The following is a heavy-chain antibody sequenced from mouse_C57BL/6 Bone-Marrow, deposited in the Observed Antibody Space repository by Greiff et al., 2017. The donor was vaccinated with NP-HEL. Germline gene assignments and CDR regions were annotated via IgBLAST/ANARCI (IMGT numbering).Heavy chain of an antibody. V-gene: IGHV1-5*01. CDR3: TSYDGYYGAWFAY. J-gene: IGHJ3*01. CDR2: IYPGNSDT. D-gene: IGHD2-3*01. CDR1: GYTFTSYW. Sequence: DVKLQESGTVLARPGASVKMSCKTSGYTFTSYWMHWVKQRPGQGLEWIGAIYPGNSDTSYNQKFKGKAKLTAVTSASTAYMELSSLTNEDSAVYYCTSYDGYYGAWFAYWGQGTLVTVSA.